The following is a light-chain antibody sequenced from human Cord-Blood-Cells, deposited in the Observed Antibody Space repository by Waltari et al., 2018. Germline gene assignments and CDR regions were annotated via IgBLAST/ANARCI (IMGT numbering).Light chain of an antibody. Sequence: IQMTQSPSSLSASVGARVTITCPASHDISTYLNWYQQKPGKAPELLIYDASNWETGVPSRFSGSGSGTDFTLTISSLQPEDIATYYCHQYVNRPYTCGQGTKVEIK. CDR3: HQYVNRPYT. CDR1: HDISTY. J-gene: IGKJ2*01. CDR2: DAS. V-gene: IGKV1-33*01.